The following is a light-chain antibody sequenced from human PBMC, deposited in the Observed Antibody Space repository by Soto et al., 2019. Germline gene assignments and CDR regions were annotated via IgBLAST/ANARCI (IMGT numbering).Light chain of an antibody. Sequence: QSVVSQPPSASGTPGQRVTISCSGSSSNIGRNYVYWYQQFPGTAPKLLTFKNDQRPSGVPDRFPGSKSGTSASLAISGLRSEDEADYYCATWDASLSGWVFGGGTKLTVL. CDR3: ATWDASLSGWV. V-gene: IGLV1-47*01. CDR1: SSNIGRNY. J-gene: IGLJ3*02. CDR2: KND.